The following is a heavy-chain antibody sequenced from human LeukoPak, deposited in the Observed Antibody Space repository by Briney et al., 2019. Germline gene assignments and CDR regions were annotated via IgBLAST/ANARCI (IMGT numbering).Heavy chain of an antibody. D-gene: IGHD7-27*01. J-gene: IGHJ6*04. CDR3: ARMGLGISPEMDV. CDR2: ISSSGSTI. Sequence: GGSLRLSCAASGFTFSDYNMSWFRQAPGKGPEWVSYISSSGSTIYYADSVKGRFTISRDNAKNSLYLQMNSLRAEDTAVYYCARMGLGISPEMDVWGKGTTVTVSS. V-gene: IGHV3-11*01. CDR1: GFTFSDYN.